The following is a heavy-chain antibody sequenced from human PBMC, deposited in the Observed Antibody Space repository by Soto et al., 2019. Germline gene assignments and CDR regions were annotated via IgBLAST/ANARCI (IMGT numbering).Heavy chain of an antibody. Sequence: PGGSLRLSCAASGFTFSNFAMSWVRHAPGKGLEWVSYISSSSSTIYYADSVKGRFTISRDNAKNSLYLQMNSLRDEDTAVYYCARAGMRVRFLEWFSYYFDYWGQGTLVTVSS. CDR3: ARAGMRVRFLEWFSYYFDY. J-gene: IGHJ4*02. CDR2: ISSSSSTI. V-gene: IGHV3-48*02. D-gene: IGHD3-3*01. CDR1: GFTFSNFA.